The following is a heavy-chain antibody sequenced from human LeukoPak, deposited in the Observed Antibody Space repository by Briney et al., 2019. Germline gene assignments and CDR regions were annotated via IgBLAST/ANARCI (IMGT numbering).Heavy chain of an antibody. V-gene: IGHV4-34*01. CDR3: ARVKDPGGYYYYYYMDI. CDR1: GGSISSYY. J-gene: IGHJ6*03. Sequence: SETLSLTCTVSGGSISSYYWSWIRQPPGKGLEWIGEINHSGSTNYNPSLKSRVTISVDTSKNQFSLKLSSVTAADTAVYYCARVKDPGGYYYYYYMDIWGKGNTVTVSS. CDR2: INHSGST. D-gene: IGHD3-16*01.